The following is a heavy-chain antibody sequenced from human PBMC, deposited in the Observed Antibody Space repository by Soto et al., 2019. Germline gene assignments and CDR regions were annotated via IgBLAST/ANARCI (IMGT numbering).Heavy chain of an antibody. D-gene: IGHD6-19*01. CDR1: GGTFSSYA. CDR2: IIPIFGTA. J-gene: IGHJ6*02. Sequence: QVQLVQSGAEVKKPGSSVKVSCKASGGTFSSYAISWVRQAPGQGLEWMGGIIPIFGTANYAEKFQGRVTITADESTSPAYMGLSSMRSEDTAVYYCARDKSSGWYVGVFAHYYGMDVWGQGTTVTVSS. CDR3: ARDKSSGWYVGVFAHYYGMDV. V-gene: IGHV1-69*01.